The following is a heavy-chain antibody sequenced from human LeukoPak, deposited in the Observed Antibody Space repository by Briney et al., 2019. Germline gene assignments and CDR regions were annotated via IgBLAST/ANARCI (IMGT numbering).Heavy chain of an antibody. CDR2: IYHSGST. Sequence: SETLSLTCAVPGYSISSGYYWGWIRQPPGKGLEWIGSIYHSGSTYYNPSLKSRVTISVDTSKNQFSLKLSSVTAADTAVYYCARGGIAAAEDWFDPWGQGTLVTVSS. CDR1: GYSISSGYY. V-gene: IGHV4-38-2*01. D-gene: IGHD6-13*01. J-gene: IGHJ5*02. CDR3: ARGGIAAAEDWFDP.